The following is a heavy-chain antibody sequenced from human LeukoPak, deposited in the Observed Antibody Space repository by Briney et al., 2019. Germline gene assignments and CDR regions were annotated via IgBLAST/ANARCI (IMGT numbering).Heavy chain of an antibody. CDR1: GGSISSHF. CDR3: ATQILLCHYY. CDR2: IFYSGTT. D-gene: IGHD2/OR15-2a*01. Sequence: SETLSLTCTVSGGSISSHFWSWIRQPPGKGLEWIGYIFYSGTTKYNPSLRSRVTISVDTSKNQFSLKLSSVTAADTAVYYCATQILLCHYYWGQGTLVTVSS. J-gene: IGHJ4*02. V-gene: IGHV4-59*08.